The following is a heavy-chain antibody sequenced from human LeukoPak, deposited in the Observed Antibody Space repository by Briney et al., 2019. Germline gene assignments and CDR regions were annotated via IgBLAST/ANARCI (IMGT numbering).Heavy chain of an antibody. D-gene: IGHD2-21*02. CDR2: ISFDGSNK. CDR3: AKDNLAYCGGDCGAHWYFDL. V-gene: IGHV3-30-3*01. CDR1: GFTFISYA. J-gene: IGHJ2*01. Sequence: GGSLRLSCAASGFTFISYAMHWDRQAPGKGLEWVAVISFDGSNKYYADSVKGRFTISRDNSKNTLYLQMNSLRAEDTAVYYCAKDNLAYCGGDCGAHWYFDLWGRGTLVTVSS.